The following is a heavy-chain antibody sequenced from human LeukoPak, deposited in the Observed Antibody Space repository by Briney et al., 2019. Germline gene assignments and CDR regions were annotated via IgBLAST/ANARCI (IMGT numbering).Heavy chain of an antibody. CDR1: GFTFSTFA. CDR2: ISGSGDTT. J-gene: IGHJ3*02. V-gene: IGHV3-23*01. CDR3: AKDFLGTVPDVFDI. Sequence: GGSLRLSCTASGFTFSTFAMGWVRQGPGEGLQWVSGISGSGDTTYYADSVKGRFAISRDNSENTLYLQMNRLRDEDTAVYHCAKDFLGTVPDVFDIWGQGTMVTVSS. D-gene: IGHD7-27*01.